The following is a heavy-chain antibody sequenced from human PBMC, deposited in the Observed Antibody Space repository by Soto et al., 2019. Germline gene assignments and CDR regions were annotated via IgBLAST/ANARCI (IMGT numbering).Heavy chain of an antibody. Sequence: SERRWRTGSVGPGCSSSSSHFCLSIRQPPGKVRGWMGSIYYSGSPSYNPSLTSRLTLSVDTSKNQFSLKLRSVSAADTAVYYCARLGRWIQALDSWGQGTLVT. CDR3: ARLGRWIQALDS. V-gene: IGHV4-39*01. CDR1: PGCSSSSSHF. CDR2: IYYSGSP. J-gene: IGHJ4*02. D-gene: IGHD5-18*01.